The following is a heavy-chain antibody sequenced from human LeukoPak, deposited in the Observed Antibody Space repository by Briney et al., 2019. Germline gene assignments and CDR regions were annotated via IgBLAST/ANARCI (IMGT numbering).Heavy chain of an antibody. D-gene: IGHD3-22*01. J-gene: IGHJ2*01. V-gene: IGHV1-69*13. CDR1: GGTFSSYA. Sequence: GASVKVSCEASGGTFSSYAISWVRQAPGQGLEWMGGIIPIFGTANYAQKFQGRVTITADESTSTAYMELSSLRSEDTAVYYCARDYYYDSSRRYFDLWGRGTLVTVSS. CDR3: ARDYYYDSSRRYFDL. CDR2: IIPIFGTA.